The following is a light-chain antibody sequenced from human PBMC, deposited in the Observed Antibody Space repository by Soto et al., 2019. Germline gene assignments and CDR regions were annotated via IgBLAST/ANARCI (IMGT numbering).Light chain of an antibody. Sequence: QSVLAQHASVSGSPGQSITISCTGTSSDVGSYNLVSWYQQHPGKAPKLMIYEVSKRPSGVSNRFSGSKSGNTASLTISGLQAEDEADYYCCSYAGSSTFYVFGTGTKVTVL. CDR3: CSYAGSSTFYV. V-gene: IGLV2-23*02. CDR1: SSDVGSYNL. CDR2: EVS. J-gene: IGLJ1*01.